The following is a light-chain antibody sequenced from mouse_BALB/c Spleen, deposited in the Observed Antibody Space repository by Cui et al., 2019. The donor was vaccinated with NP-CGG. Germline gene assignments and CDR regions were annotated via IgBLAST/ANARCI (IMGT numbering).Light chain of an antibody. J-gene: IGLJ1*01. CDR1: TGTVTTSNY. CDR2: GTN. Sequence: QAVVNQDSAIPTSPGETVTLTCRSSTGTVTTSNYANWVQEKPDHLFTGLIGGTNNRAPGVPARFSGSLIGDKAALTITGAQTEDEAIYFCALWYSNHWVFGGGTKLTVL. V-gene: IGLV1*01. CDR3: ALWYSNHWV.